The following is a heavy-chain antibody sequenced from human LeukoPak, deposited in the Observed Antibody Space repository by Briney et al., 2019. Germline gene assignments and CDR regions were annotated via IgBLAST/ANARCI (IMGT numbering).Heavy chain of an antibody. CDR2: INPNSGDT. Sequence: GASVKVSCKASGYTFTGYYMHWVRQAPGQGLEWMGWINPNSGDTNYAQKFQGRVTMTRDTSISTAYMELSRLRSDDTAVYYCARPKGRYSSSWYLFDYWGQGTLVTVSS. CDR1: GYTFTGYY. V-gene: IGHV1-2*02. D-gene: IGHD6-13*01. CDR3: ARPKGRYSSSWYLFDY. J-gene: IGHJ4*02.